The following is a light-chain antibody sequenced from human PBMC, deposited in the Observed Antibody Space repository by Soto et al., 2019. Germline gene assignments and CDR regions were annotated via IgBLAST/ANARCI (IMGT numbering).Light chain of an antibody. V-gene: IGKV3-15*01. CDR2: GAS. CDR1: QSISSY. J-gene: IGKJ5*01. CDR3: QQYNNGPPIP. Sequence: KLSLVTLSLPPGERAPLSCSSSQSISSYLAWYQPKPGQAPRLLIYGASTRATGIPARFSGSGSGTEFTLTISSLQSEDFAVYFCQQYNNGPPIPFCQGSRLEIK.